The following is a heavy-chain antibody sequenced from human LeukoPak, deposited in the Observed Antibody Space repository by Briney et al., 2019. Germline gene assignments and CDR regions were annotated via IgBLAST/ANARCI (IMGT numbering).Heavy chain of an antibody. CDR2: ITWDAGRI. V-gene: IGHV3-43D*03. CDR3: AKGGGHPDDAFDF. Sequence: PGGSLRLSCAASGFTFDDYAMHWVRQAPGKGLEWVSLITWDAGRIDYADSVKGRLTISRDNSNNSLYLQMNSLRPEDTALYYCAKGGGHPDDAFDFWGQGTMVTVSS. D-gene: IGHD2-15*01. CDR1: GFTFDDYA. J-gene: IGHJ3*01.